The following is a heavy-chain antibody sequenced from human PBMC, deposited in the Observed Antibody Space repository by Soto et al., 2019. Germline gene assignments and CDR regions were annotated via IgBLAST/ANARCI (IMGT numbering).Heavy chain of an antibody. Sequence: QVQLVESGGGVVQPGRSLRLSCAASGFTFSIYAMHWVRQAPGKGLEWVAVISFDGSNKYYADSVKGRFTISRDNSQNTLYLQMNSLRAEVTAVYYCANIILGPNTADYWGQGTLVTVSS. CDR1: GFTFSIYA. CDR2: ISFDGSNK. CDR3: ANIILGPNTADY. J-gene: IGHJ4*02. V-gene: IGHV3-30*18. D-gene: IGHD1-26*01.